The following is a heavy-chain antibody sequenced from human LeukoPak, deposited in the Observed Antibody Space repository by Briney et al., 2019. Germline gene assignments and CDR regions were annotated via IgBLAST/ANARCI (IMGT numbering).Heavy chain of an antibody. D-gene: IGHD3-3*01. J-gene: IGHJ4*02. V-gene: IGHV4-38-2*01. Sequence: PSETLSLTCAVSGYSITSGYYWGWIRQPPGKGLEWIGSVYHTGNTYYNPSLKSRVTISVDTSKNQFSLKLSSVTAADTAVYYCARNTIFGQIDYWGQGTLVTVSS. CDR2: VYHTGNT. CDR1: GYSITSGYY. CDR3: ARNTIFGQIDY.